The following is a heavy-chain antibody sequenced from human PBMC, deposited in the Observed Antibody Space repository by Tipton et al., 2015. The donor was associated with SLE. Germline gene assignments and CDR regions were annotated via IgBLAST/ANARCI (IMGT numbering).Heavy chain of an antibody. V-gene: IGHV1-69*05. CDR1: GYTFTGYY. J-gene: IGHJ6*02. CDR2: IIPMFGTT. CDR3: ARHGYGMDV. Sequence: QLVQSGAEVKKPGASVKVSCKASGYTFTGYYMHWVRQAPGQGLDWMGGIIPMFGTTNYAQKFQGRVTITTDESTSTAYMELSSLRSDDTAVYYCARHGYGMDVWGQGTTVTVSS.